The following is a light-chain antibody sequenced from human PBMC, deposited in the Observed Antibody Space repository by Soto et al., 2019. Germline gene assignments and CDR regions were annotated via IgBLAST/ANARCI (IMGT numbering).Light chain of an antibody. J-gene: IGKJ1*01. Sequence: DIQLTQSPSTLSASVGDRVSITCWASQSVGSWLAWHQKKPGKAPKLLIFDGTYLESGVPSRFSGRGSGTEFTLTINDLQPDDSATYYCQQYESHSEAFGQGTKVEVK. V-gene: IGKV1-5*01. CDR3: QQYESHSEA. CDR2: DGT. CDR1: QSVGSW.